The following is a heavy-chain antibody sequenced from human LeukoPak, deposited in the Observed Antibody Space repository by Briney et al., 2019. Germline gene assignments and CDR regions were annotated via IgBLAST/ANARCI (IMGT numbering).Heavy chain of an antibody. D-gene: IGHD6-6*01. Sequence: PSETLSLTCTVPGGSFSTGSYYWSWIRQPPGKGLEWIGYIYYSGSTNYNPSHKSRVTISVDTSKNQFSLKLNSVTAADTAVYYCARVSGQLVDYWGQGTLVTVSS. J-gene: IGHJ4*02. CDR1: GGSFSTGSYY. CDR2: IYYSGST. V-gene: IGHV4-61*01. CDR3: ARVSGQLVDY.